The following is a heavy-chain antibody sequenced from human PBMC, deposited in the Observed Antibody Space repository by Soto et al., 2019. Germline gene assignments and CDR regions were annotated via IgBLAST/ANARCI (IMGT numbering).Heavy chain of an antibody. V-gene: IGHV5-51*01. Sequence: PGESLKISCKGSGYSFTSCWIGWVRQMPGKGLEWMGIIYPGDSDTRYSPSFQGQVTISADKSISTAYLQWSSLKASDTAMYYCARSHPNYDFWSGYSPDYGMDVWGQGTRVTVSS. CDR3: ARSHPNYDFWSGYSPDYGMDV. J-gene: IGHJ6*02. CDR2: IYPGDSDT. CDR1: GYSFTSCW. D-gene: IGHD3-3*01.